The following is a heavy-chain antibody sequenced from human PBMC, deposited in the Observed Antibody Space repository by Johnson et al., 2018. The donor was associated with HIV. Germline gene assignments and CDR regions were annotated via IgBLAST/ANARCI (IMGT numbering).Heavy chain of an antibody. D-gene: IGHD2-21*02. CDR2: IRSKAYGETT. CDR3: TGGRDLRAFEI. Sequence: VQLVESGGGSLQSGGSLRLSCAASGFNFSSHWMHWVRQSPGKGLVWVSFIRSKAYGETTEYAASVNGRFTISRDDSKSVAFLQMNSLKTEDTAVYFCTGGRDLRAFEIWGQGTMVTVSS. J-gene: IGHJ3*02. V-gene: IGHV3-49*04. CDR1: GFNFSSHW.